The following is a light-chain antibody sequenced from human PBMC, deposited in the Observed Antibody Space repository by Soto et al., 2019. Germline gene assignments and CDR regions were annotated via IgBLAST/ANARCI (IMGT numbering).Light chain of an antibody. CDR2: WAS. CDR1: QSVLYSSNNKNY. V-gene: IGKV4-1*01. J-gene: IGKJ2*01. CDR3: QQYYSTPHT. Sequence: DIVMTQSPDXLAVSLGERATINCKSSQSVLYSSNNKNYLAWYQQKPGQPPKLLIYWASTRESGVPDRFSGSGSGTDFTLTISRLQAEDVAVYYCQQYYSTPHTFGQGTKLEIK.